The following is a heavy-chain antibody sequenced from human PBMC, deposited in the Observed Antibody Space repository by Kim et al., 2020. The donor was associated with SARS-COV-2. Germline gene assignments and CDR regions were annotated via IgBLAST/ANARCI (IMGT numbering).Heavy chain of an antibody. D-gene: IGHD6-19*01. CDR3: TRQYASGRSYYYGLDV. CDR1: GDSVSSNSAA. J-gene: IGHJ6*02. Sequence: SQTLSLTCAISGDSVSSNSAAWNWIRQSPSRGLEWLGRTYYRSKWYNDYAVSVKSRIIINPDTSKNQFSLQLNSVTPEDTAVYYCTRQYASGRSYYYGLDVWGQGTTVTVSS. V-gene: IGHV6-1*01. CDR2: TYYRSKWYN.